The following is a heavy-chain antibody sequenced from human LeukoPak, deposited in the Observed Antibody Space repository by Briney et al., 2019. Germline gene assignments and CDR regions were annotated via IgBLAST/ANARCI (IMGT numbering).Heavy chain of an antibody. CDR2: IWYDGSNK. CDR1: GFTFSSYG. Sequence: GGSLRLSCAASGFTFSSYGMHWVRQAPGKGLEWVAVIWYDGSNKYYADSVKGRFTISRDNSKNTLYLQMNSLRAEDTAVYYCARGSYDYYGMDVWGQGTTVTVSS. V-gene: IGHV3-33*01. D-gene: IGHD3-16*01. CDR3: ARGSYDYYGMDV. J-gene: IGHJ6*02.